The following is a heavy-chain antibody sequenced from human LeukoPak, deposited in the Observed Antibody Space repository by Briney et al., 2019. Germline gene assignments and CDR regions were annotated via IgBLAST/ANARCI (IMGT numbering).Heavy chain of an antibody. J-gene: IGHJ3*02. V-gene: IGHV7-4-1*01. CDR2: INTNTGNP. D-gene: IGHD3-10*01. CDR1: GYTFTSYA. CDR3: ARTYYYGSGSYYSPESYSGDDAFDI. Sequence: ASVEVSCKASGYTFTSYAMNWVRQAPGQGLEWMGWINTNTGNPTYAQGFTGRFVFSLDTSVSTAYLQICSLKAEDTAVYYCARTYYYGSGSYYSPESYSGDDAFDIWGQGTMVTVSS.